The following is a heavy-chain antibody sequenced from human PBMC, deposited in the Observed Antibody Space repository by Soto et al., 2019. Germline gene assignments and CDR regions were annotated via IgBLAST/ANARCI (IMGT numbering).Heavy chain of an antibody. D-gene: IGHD3-9*01. CDR1: GGSFSGYY. Sequence: SETLSLTCAVYGGSFSGYYWSWIRQPPGKGLEWSGEINHSGSTNYNPSLKSRVTISVDTSKNQFSLKLSSVTAADTAVYYCASAGYFDWLKFYGMDVWGQGTTVTVSS. CDR2: INHSGST. V-gene: IGHV4-34*01. CDR3: ASAGYFDWLKFYGMDV. J-gene: IGHJ6*02.